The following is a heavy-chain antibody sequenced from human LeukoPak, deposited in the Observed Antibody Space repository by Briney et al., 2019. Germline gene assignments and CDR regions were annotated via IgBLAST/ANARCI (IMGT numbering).Heavy chain of an antibody. V-gene: IGHV1-18*01. J-gene: IGHJ4*02. CDR1: GYTFTNYG. CDR3: AKSTQQWLSTSDC. Sequence: ASVNVSCTASGYTFTNYGITWVRQAPGQGLEWMGWISAYNGNTNYAQKLQGRVTMTTDTSTSTTYMELRSLRSDDTAVYYCAKSTQQWLSTSDCWGQGTLVTVSS. CDR2: ISAYNGNT. D-gene: IGHD6-19*01.